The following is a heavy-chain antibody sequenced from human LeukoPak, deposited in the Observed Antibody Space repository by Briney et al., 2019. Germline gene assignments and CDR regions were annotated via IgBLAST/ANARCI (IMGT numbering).Heavy chain of an antibody. V-gene: IGHV1-8*01. CDR2: MNPNSGNT. J-gene: IGHJ6*02. D-gene: IGHD3-9*01. CDR1: GYTFTSYD. CDR3: ARRGLRYFDWLSYYYYYGMDV. Sequence: GASVKVSCEASGYTFTSYDINWVRQAAGQGLEWMGWMNPNSGNTGYAQKFQGRVTMTRNTSISTAYMELSSLRSEDTAVYYCARRGLRYFDWLSYYYYYGMDVWGQGTTVTVSS.